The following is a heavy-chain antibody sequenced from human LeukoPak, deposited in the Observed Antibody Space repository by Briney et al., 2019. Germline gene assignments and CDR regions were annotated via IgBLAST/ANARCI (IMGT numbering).Heavy chain of an antibody. D-gene: IGHD2-15*01. J-gene: IGHJ5*02. V-gene: IGHV3-13*04. CDR1: GFTLRTFD. Sequence: PGGSLRLSCAAPGFTLRTFDMHWVRQVPGKGLEYVSHIGPADDTHYSDSVRGRFTISREDSGNFSYLQMNNLRAGDTAVYFCARAPARWHNYFDLWGQGTPVTVSS. CDR2: IGPADDT. CDR3: ARAPARWHNYFDL.